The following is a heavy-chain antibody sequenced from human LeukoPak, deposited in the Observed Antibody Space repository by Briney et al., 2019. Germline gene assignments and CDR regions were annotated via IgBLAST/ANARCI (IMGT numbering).Heavy chain of an antibody. V-gene: IGHV5-51*01. CDR3: ARQRADGSGSHYWVDAFDI. D-gene: IGHD3-10*01. Sequence: GESLKISCKGSGYRFTSYWIGWVRQMPGKGLEWMGSIYPGDSDTRYSPSFQGQVTISADKSISTAYLQWSSLKASDTAMYYCARQRADGSGSHYWVDAFDIWGQGTMVTVSS. CDR1: GYRFTSYW. CDR2: IYPGDSDT. J-gene: IGHJ3*02.